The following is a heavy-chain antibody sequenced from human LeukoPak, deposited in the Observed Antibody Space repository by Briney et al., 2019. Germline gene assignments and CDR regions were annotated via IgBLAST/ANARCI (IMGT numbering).Heavy chain of an antibody. D-gene: IGHD3-22*01. Sequence: SETLSLTCTVSGGSISSSSYYWGWIRQPPGKGLEWIGSIYYSGSTYYNPSLKRRVTISVDTSKNQFSLKLSSVTAADTAVYYCARANDDSSGYYLPDAFDIWGQGTMVTVSS. CDR1: GGSISSSSYY. CDR3: ARANDDSSGYYLPDAFDI. V-gene: IGHV4-39*07. CDR2: IYYSGST. J-gene: IGHJ3*02.